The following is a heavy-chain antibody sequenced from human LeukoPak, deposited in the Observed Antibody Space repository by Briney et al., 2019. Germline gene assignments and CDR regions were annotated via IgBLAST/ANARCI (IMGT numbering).Heavy chain of an antibody. Sequence: GGSLRLSCAASGFTFSSYGMHCVRQAPRKGLVWVSAISGSGGITYYADSVKGHFTISRDNSKNTLYLQMNSLRAEDTAVYYCAKNFYGDYNFFFDYWGQGTLVTVSS. J-gene: IGHJ4*02. CDR2: ISGSGGIT. CDR3: AKNFYGDYNFFFDY. V-gene: IGHV3-23*01. D-gene: IGHD4-17*01. CDR1: GFTFSSYG.